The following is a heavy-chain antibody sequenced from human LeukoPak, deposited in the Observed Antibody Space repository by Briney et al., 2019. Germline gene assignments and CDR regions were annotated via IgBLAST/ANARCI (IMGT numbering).Heavy chain of an antibody. V-gene: IGHV4-4*07. J-gene: IGHJ4*02. CDR2: IYTSGTT. CDR3: ARDRLFGSGHRYFDC. D-gene: IGHD3-22*01. CDR1: GGSLTSYF. Sequence: KPPETLSLTCTVSGGSLTSYFWSWVRQPAGKGLEWIGRIYTSGTTNYNPSLKSRVTMSVDTSKNQFSLKLSSVTAADTAVYYCARDRLFGSGHRYFDCWGQGTPVTVPS.